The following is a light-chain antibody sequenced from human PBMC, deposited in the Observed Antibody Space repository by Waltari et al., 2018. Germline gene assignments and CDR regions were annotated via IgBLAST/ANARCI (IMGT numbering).Light chain of an antibody. J-gene: IGLJ3*02. Sequence: QSVLTQPPSASGTPGQRVTISCSGRRSNIGSNTVNWYQQLPGTAPKLLIYSNNQRPSGVPDRFSGSKSGTSASLAISGLQSEDEADYYCASWDDSLNGLFGGGTKLTVL. CDR3: ASWDDSLNGL. CDR2: SNN. CDR1: RSNIGSNT. V-gene: IGLV1-44*01.